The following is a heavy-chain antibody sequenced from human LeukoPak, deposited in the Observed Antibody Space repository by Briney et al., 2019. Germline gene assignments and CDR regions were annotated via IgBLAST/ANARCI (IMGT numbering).Heavy chain of an antibody. D-gene: IGHD4-17*01. J-gene: IGHJ5*02. CDR1: GYSISSGYY. Sequence: SETLSLTCTVSGYSISSGYYWGWIRQPPGKGLEWIGSIYHSGSTYYNPSLKSRVTMSVDTSKNQFSLKLSSVTAADTAVYYCARGPTVTNWFDPWGQGTLVTVSS. CDR3: ARGPTVTNWFDP. CDR2: IYHSGST. V-gene: IGHV4-38-2*02.